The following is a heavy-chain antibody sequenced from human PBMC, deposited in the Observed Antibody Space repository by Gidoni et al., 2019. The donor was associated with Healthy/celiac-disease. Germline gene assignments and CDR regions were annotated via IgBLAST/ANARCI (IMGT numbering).Heavy chain of an antibody. Sequence: EVQLVESGGGLVKNGGSLRLSCEACGCTFRSDSMNCVRQAPGKGLEWVSSISSSSSYIYYADSVNGRFTISRDNAKNSLYLQMNSLRAEDTAVYYCARGPPGIWSGLYYLDYWGQGTLVTVSS. CDR3: ARGPPGIWSGLYYLDY. J-gene: IGHJ4*02. V-gene: IGHV3-21*01. CDR2: ISSSSSYI. CDR1: GCTFRSDS. D-gene: IGHD3-3*01.